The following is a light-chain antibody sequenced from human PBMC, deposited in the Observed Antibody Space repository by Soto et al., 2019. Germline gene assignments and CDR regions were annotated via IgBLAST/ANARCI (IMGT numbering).Light chain of an antibody. CDR2: DVS. J-gene: IGKJ4*01. CDR1: QSVTKY. V-gene: IGKV3-11*01. CDR3: QQLRMYPST. Sequence: EVVLTQSPATLSLSPGERATLSCRASQSVTKYLAWYQQKPGQALRLLISDVSKRATGIPARFSGSGSATDFTLTISSLEPEDFATYYCQQLRMYPSTFGGGTKVEIK.